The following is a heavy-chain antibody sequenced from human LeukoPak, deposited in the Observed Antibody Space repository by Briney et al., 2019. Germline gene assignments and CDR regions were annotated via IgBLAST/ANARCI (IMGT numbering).Heavy chain of an antibody. D-gene: IGHD6-6*01. Sequence: GASVKVSCKASGYTFTGYYMHWVRQAPGQGLEWMGWINPNSGGTNYAQKFQGRVTMTRDTSVSTAYMELSGLRSDDTAVYYCLRDIAARGGYYGMDVWGQGTTVTVSS. CDR3: LRDIAARGGYYGMDV. J-gene: IGHJ6*02. V-gene: IGHV1-2*02. CDR2: INPNSGGT. CDR1: GYTFTGYY.